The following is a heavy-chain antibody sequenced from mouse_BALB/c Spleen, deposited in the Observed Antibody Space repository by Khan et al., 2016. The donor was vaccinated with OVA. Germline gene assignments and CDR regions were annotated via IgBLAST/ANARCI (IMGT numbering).Heavy chain of an antibody. V-gene: IGHV3-2*02. Sequence: EVKLEESGPGLVKPSQSLSLTCTVTGYSITSDYAWNWIRQFPGNKLEWMGYISSSGSTNYNPALKSRISITRDTSKNQFFLQLNSVTTEDKATYYCARDGSRYNYAMDYWGQGTSVTVSS. CDR2: ISSSGST. CDR1: GYSITSDYA. CDR3: ARDGSRYNYAMDY. D-gene: IGHD2-3*01. J-gene: IGHJ4*01.